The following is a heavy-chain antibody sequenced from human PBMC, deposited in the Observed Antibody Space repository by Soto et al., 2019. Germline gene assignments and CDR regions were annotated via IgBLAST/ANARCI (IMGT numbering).Heavy chain of an antibody. CDR2: IYYSGST. D-gene: IGHD6-19*01. J-gene: IGHJ6*02. V-gene: IGHV4-59*01. Sequence: SETLSLTCTVSVGSISTYYWSWIRQPPGKGLEWIGYIYYSGSTSYNPSLKSRVTISVDTSKNQFSLKLRSVTAADTAVYYCASDRSSGWDQGYGMDVWGQGTTVTVSS. CDR1: VGSISTYY. CDR3: ASDRSSGWDQGYGMDV.